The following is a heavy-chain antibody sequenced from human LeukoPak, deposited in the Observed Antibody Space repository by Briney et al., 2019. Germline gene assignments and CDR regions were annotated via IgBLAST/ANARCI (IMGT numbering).Heavy chain of an antibody. J-gene: IGHJ4*02. V-gene: IGHV4-38-2*02. Sequence: SETLSLTCAVSGYSISSGYYWGWIRQPPGKGLGWIGIIYHSGSTYYTPSLKSRVTISVDTSKNQFSLQLSCVTAADTAVYYCARERYCSSTSCYSSGGIGPVDYWGQGTLVTVSS. CDR1: GYSISSGYY. CDR2: IYHSGST. CDR3: ARERYCSSTSCYSSGGIGPVDY. D-gene: IGHD2-2*01.